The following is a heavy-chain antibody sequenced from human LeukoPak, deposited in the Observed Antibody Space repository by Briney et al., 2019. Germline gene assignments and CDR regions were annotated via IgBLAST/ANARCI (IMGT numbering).Heavy chain of an antibody. CDR2: IYYSGST. J-gene: IGHJ3*01. V-gene: IGHV4-39*07. CDR3: ARFRTTQTPVFL. CDR1: GGSISSSSYY. D-gene: IGHD2-15*01. Sequence: KPSETLSLTCTVSGGSISSSSYYWGWIRQPPGKGLEWIGSIYYSGSTYYNPSLKSRVTISVDKSKNQFSLKLSSVTAADTAVYYCARFRTTQTPVFLWGQGTMVTVSS.